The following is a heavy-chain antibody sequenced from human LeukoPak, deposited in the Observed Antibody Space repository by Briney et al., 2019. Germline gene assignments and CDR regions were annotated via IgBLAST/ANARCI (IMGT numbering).Heavy chain of an antibody. CDR3: ARRYYYDSSAYSDAFDI. V-gene: IGHV4-38-2*01. CDR1: GYSISSGYY. CDR2: LYHSGST. D-gene: IGHD3-22*01. J-gene: IGHJ3*02. Sequence: SKTLSLTCAVSGYSISSGYYWGWIRQPPGKGLEWIGNLYHSGSTYYNPSLKSRVTISVDTSKNQFSLKLSSVTAADTAVYYCARRYYYDSSAYSDAFDIWGQGTMVTVSS.